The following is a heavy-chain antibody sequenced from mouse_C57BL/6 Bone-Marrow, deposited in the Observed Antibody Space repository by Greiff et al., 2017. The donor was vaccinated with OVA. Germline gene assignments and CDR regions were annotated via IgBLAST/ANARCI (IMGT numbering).Heavy chain of an antibody. CDR1: GYAFSSYW. J-gene: IGHJ3*01. V-gene: IGHV1-80*01. Sequence: QVHVKQSGAELVKPGASVKISCKASGYAFSSYWMNWVKQRPGKGLEWIGQIYPGDGDTNYNGKFKGKATLTADKSSSTAYMQLSSLTSEDSAVYFCARRARLAYWGQGTLVTVSA. D-gene: IGHD3-3*01. CDR3: ARRARLAY. CDR2: IYPGDGDT.